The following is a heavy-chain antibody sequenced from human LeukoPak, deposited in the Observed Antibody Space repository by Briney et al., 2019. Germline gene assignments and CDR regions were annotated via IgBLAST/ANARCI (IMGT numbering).Heavy chain of an antibody. J-gene: IGHJ4*02. V-gene: IGHV3-30*02. Sequence: PGGSLTLSCAASRFIFTEYGMYWVRQAPGKGLEWVAFVRKDATEKKYADSVEGRFTISRDDSENTVYLKMNNLRVDDTAVYYCAKRSGPNSGPFDSRGQGTPVIVSS. CDR3: AKRSGPNSGPFDS. D-gene: IGHD1-1*01. CDR1: RFIFTEYG. CDR2: VRKDATEK.